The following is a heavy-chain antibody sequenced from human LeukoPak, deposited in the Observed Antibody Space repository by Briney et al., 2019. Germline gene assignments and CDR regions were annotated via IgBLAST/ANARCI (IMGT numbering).Heavy chain of an antibody. Sequence: ASVKVSCKASGYTLTGYYIHWVRQAPGQGLEWMGRINSNSGDTHSAQKFQGRVTMTRDTSISTAYMELSRLRSDDTALYYCARDRVYGGNDFDYWGQGTLVTVSS. V-gene: IGHV1-2*06. CDR1: GYTLTGYY. J-gene: IGHJ4*02. D-gene: IGHD4-23*01. CDR3: ARDRVYGGNDFDY. CDR2: INSNSGDT.